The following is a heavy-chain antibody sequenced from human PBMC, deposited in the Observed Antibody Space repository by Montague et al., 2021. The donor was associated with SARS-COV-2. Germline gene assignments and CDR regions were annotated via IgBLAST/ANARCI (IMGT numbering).Heavy chain of an antibody. V-gene: IGHV4-59*01. CDR2: IYYSGST. J-gene: IGHJ4*02. CDR3: ARGHVWFDY. D-gene: IGHD2-8*01. Sequence: SETLSLTCTVSGDSISSYYWSWIRQSPGKGLEWIGYIYYSGSTNYNPSLKSRVTISVDTSKNQFSLKLGSVTAADTAVYYCARGHVWFDYWGQGTLVTVSS. CDR1: GDSISSYY.